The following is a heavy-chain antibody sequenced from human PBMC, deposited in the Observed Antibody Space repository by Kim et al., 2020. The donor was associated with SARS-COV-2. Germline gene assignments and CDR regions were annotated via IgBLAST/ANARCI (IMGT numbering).Heavy chain of an antibody. J-gene: IGHJ4*02. V-gene: IGHV3-74*03. CDR3: AKAYDD. Sequence: GDGSSTKYADPVKGQFTISRDNAKNTVYIQMNSLRGEDTAVYYCAKAYDDWGQGTLVTVSS. CDR2: GDGSST. D-gene: IGHD2-21*01.